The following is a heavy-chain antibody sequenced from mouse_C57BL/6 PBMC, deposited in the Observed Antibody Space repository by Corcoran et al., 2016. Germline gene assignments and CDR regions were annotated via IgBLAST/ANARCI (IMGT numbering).Heavy chain of an antibody. CDR1: GYTFTSYG. CDR2: IYPRSGNT. J-gene: IGHJ3*01. V-gene: IGHV1-81*01. CDR3: ARFLGSSYVTAY. D-gene: IGHD1-1*01. Sequence: QVQLQQSGAELARPGASVKLSCKASGYTFTSYGISWVKQRTGQGLEWIGEIYPRSGNTYYNEKFKGKATLTADKSSSTAYMELRSLTSEDSAVYFCARFLGSSYVTAYWGQGTLVTVSA.